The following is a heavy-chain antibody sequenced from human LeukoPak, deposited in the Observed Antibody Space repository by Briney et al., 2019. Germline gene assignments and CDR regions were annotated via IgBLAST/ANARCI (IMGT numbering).Heavy chain of an antibody. CDR3: ARDRDPMVDYSNYEFDY. V-gene: IGHV1-69*01. CDR2: IIPIFGTA. CDR1: GGTFSSYA. D-gene: IGHD4-11*01. J-gene: IGHJ4*02. Sequence: SSVKVSCKASGGTFSSYAISWVRQAPGQGLEWMGGIIPIFGTANYAQKFQGRVTITADESTSTAYMELSGLRSEDTAVYYCARDRDPMVDYSNYEFDYWGQGTLVTVSS.